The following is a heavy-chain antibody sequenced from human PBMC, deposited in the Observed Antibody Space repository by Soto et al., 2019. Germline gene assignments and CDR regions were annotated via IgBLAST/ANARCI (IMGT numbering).Heavy chain of an antibody. V-gene: IGHV1-18*01. J-gene: IGHJ4*02. CDR1: GYTFTSFG. D-gene: IGHD3-3*02. Sequence: ASVKVSCKTSGYTFTSFGISWVRQAPGQGLEWMGWITTDKGKTNYAQKFQGRVTMTTDTSTSTAYMELRSLRSDDTSFYYCATSSPAFSYWGQGTLVTVYS. CDR2: ITTDKGKT. CDR3: ATSSPAFSY.